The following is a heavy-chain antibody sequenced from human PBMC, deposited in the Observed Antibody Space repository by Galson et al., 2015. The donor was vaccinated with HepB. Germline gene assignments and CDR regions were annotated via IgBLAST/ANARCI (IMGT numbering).Heavy chain of an antibody. V-gene: IGHV4-4*07. Sequence: SETLSLTCTVSGGSISSYYWSWTRQPAGKGLEWIGRIYTSGSTNYNPSLKSRVTMSVDTSKNQFSLKLSSVTAADTAVYYCARVDTMVRGYYFDYWGQGTLVTVSS. CDR2: IYTSGST. J-gene: IGHJ4*02. CDR3: ARVDTMVRGYYFDY. D-gene: IGHD3-10*01. CDR1: GGSISSYY.